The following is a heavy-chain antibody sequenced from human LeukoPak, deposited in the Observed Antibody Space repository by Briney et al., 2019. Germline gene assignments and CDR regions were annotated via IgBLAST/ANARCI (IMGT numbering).Heavy chain of an antibody. J-gene: IGHJ4*02. CDR3: AKDRMVYGL. Sequence: GGSLRLSCAASGFTFSSYAMSWVRQAPGKGLEWVSAISDRGGSTYYADSVKGRFTISRDNSKNTLYLQMNSLRAEDTAVYYWAKDRMVYGLWGQGTLVTVSS. CDR2: ISDRGGST. CDR1: GFTFSSYA. D-gene: IGHD2-8*01. V-gene: IGHV3-23*01.